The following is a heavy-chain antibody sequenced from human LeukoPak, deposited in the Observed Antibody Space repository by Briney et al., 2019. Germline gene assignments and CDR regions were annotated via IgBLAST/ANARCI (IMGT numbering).Heavy chain of an antibody. D-gene: IGHD2-2*01. CDR1: GFTFSSYA. Sequence: GGSLRLSCAASGFTFSSYAMSWARQAPGKGLEWVSGISGSGGGTYYADSVKGRFTISRDNSKNTLYLQMNSLRAEDTAVYYCAKDLYCSSTSCYNFDYWGQGTLVTVSS. V-gene: IGHV3-23*01. J-gene: IGHJ4*02. CDR3: AKDLYCSSTSCYNFDY. CDR2: ISGSGGGT.